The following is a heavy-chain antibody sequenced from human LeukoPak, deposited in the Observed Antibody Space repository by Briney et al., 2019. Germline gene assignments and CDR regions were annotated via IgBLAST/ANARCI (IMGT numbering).Heavy chain of an antibody. Sequence: TLSLTCTVSGGSISSDGYYWSWNRQPPGEGREWVGYIYDSGNTYYHPSLKSRLTISLDTSKNQFSLKLSSVPAADTAVYYCARVTTVTTSFHFDYWGQGTLVTVSS. CDR1: GGSISSDGYY. D-gene: IGHD4-17*01. J-gene: IGHJ4*02. CDR3: ARVTTVTTSFHFDY. CDR2: IYDSGNT. V-gene: IGHV4-30-4*08.